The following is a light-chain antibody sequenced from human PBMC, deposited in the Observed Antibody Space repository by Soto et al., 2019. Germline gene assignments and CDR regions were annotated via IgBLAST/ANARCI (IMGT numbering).Light chain of an antibody. Sequence: EIVLTQSPGTLSLSPGERATLSCRASQSVSSSYLAWYQQKPGQAPRLLIYGASSRATGIPDRLSGSGSGTDFTLTISSLEPEDFAGYYCQQYGSTPWTFGHGTNVDIQ. CDR2: GAS. V-gene: IGKV3-20*01. J-gene: IGKJ1*01. CDR1: QSVSSSY. CDR3: QQYGSTPWT.